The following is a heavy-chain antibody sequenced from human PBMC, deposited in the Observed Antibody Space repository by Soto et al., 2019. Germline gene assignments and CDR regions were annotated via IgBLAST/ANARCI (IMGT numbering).Heavy chain of an antibody. CDR2: IIPIFGTA. CDR1: GGTFSSYA. D-gene: IGHD3-22*01. Sequence: SVKVSCKASGGTFSSYAISWVRQAPGQGLEWMGGIIPIFGTANYAQKFQGRVTITADESTSTAYMELSSLRSEDTAVYYCARARSYDSSGYYYDAHGIWGQGTMVTVSS. V-gene: IGHV1-69*13. CDR3: ARARSYDSSGYYYDAHGI. J-gene: IGHJ3*02.